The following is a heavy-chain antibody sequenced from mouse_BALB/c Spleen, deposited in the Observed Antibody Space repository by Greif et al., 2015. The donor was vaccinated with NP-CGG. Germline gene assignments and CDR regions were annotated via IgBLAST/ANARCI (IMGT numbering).Heavy chain of an antibody. J-gene: IGHJ3*01. CDR1: GFTFSSYT. D-gene: IGHD4-1*01. CDR2: ISSGGSYT. Sequence: EVQVVESGGGLAKPGGSLKLSCAASGFTFSSYTMSWVRQTPEKRLEWVATISSGGSYTYYPDSVKGRFTISRDNAKNTLFLQMSSLKSEDTAMYYCTSLGAYWGQGTLVTVSA. CDR3: TSLGAY. V-gene: IGHV5-6-4*01.